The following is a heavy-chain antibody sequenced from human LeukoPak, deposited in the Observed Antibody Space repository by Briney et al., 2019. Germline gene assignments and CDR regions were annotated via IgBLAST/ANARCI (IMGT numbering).Heavy chain of an antibody. Sequence: GGSLRLSCAASGFTFSSSAMSWVRQAPGKGLEWVSAISGSARSTFYADSVKGRFTISRDNSKSTLYLQMSSLRAEDTAVYYCARHVVAVGFDYWGQGTLVTVSS. J-gene: IGHJ4*02. CDR1: GFTFSSSA. V-gene: IGHV3-23*01. CDR3: ARHVVAVGFDY. D-gene: IGHD3-22*01. CDR2: ISGSARST.